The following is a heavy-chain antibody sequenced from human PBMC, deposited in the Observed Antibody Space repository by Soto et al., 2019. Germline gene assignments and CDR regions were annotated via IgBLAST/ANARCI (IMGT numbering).Heavy chain of an antibody. V-gene: IGHV4-59*13. D-gene: IGHD3-22*01. CDR2: IYYTGST. CDR1: GGSFSHYY. J-gene: IGHJ4*02. CDR3: ARGYYDSSGYYPHFAS. Sequence: SETLSLTCTVSGGSFSHYYWGWIRQPPGKGLQWIAYIYYTGSTNYNPSLNSRITMSVDTSKNQFSLTLTSVTAADTAVYYCARGYYDSSGYYPHFASWGPGTLVTVPS.